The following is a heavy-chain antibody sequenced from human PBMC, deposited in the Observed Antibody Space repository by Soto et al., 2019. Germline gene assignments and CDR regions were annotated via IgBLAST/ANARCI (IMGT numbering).Heavy chain of an antibody. Sequence: QVQLVQSGAEVKKPGSSVKVSCKASGGTFSRSAISWVRQAPGQGLEWMGTIIPVLATPKYAQKFQGRVTITADESTSTVYMELYSLMSEDTAFYYGARDSTVTNAFEYWGQGTLVTVSS. D-gene: IGHD4-17*01. J-gene: IGHJ4*02. CDR2: IIPVLATP. V-gene: IGHV1-69*11. CDR1: GGTFSRSA. CDR3: ARDSTVTNAFEY.